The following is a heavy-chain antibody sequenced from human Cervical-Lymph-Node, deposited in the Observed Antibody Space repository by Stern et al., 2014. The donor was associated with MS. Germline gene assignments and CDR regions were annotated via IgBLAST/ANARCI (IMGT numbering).Heavy chain of an antibody. CDR2: IKQDGSEK. V-gene: IGHV3-7*01. CDR1: GFTFSSYW. CDR3: ARDDYYYGSLGNKWDY. J-gene: IGHJ4*02. Sequence: EVHLVESGGGLVQPGGSLRLSCAASGFTFSSYWMTWVRQAPGKGLEWVANIKQDGSEKYYVNSVKGRFTISRDNAKNSLYLQMDSLRAEDTAVYYCARDDYYYGSLGNKWDYWGQGILVTVSS. D-gene: IGHD3-10*01.